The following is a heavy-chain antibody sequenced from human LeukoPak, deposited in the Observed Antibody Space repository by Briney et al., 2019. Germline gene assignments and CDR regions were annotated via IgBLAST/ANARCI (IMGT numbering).Heavy chain of an antibody. CDR1: GISITNYY. V-gene: IGHV4-59*01. CDR2: RYYSGSA. CDR3: ARGFSYGSFGY. D-gene: IGHD5-18*01. Sequence: SETLSLTCTVSGISITNYYWGWIRQPPGKGLEWIGYRYYSGSAHYNPSLESRVTIPLDTSKSQFSLNLSSVTAADTAMYYCARGFSYGSFGYWGRGTLVTVSS. J-gene: IGHJ4*02.